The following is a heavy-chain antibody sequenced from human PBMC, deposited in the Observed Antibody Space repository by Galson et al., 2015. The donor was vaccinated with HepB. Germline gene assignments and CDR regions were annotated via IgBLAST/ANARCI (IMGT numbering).Heavy chain of an antibody. CDR3: AKVALSGWLQFADY. V-gene: IGHV3-23*01. CDR1: GFTFSSYA. D-gene: IGHD5-24*01. J-gene: IGHJ4*02. Sequence: SLRLSCTASGFTFSSYAMSWVRQAPGKGLEWVSAISGSGGSTYYADSVKGRFTISRDNSKNTLYLQMNSLRAEDTAVYYCAKVALSGWLQFADYWGQGTLVTVSS. CDR2: ISGSGGST.